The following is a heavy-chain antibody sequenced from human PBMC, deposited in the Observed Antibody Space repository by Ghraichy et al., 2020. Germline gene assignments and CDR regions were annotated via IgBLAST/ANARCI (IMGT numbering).Heavy chain of an antibody. J-gene: IGHJ3*01. D-gene: IGHD2-21*01. CDR1: GFTFSDYP. V-gene: IGHV3-48*02. Sequence: GGSLRLSCAASGFTFSDYPMNWVRQAPGKGLEWLSNIRTTREIRTTGEKGKDADSVKGRFTISRDDAKNSLYLQMSSLTEEDTAVYYCARDLDYAFDVWGLGTMVTVSS. CDR2: IRTTREIRTTGEKG. CDR3: ARDLDYAFDV.